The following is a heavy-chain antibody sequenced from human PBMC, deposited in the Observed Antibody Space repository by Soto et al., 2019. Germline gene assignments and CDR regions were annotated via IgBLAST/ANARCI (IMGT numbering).Heavy chain of an antibody. Sequence: ASVKVSCKASGYTFTSNDIYWMRQATGQGLECMGWMNPKSGETRYAPKFQDRVIMTTNTSIYTAYLELTRLTSADTAVYYCARGSTSGGVKRSWFDPWGQGTLVTVSS. CDR2: MNPKSGET. CDR1: GYTFTSND. CDR3: ARGSTSGGVKRSWFDP. D-gene: IGHD2-8*02. J-gene: IGHJ5*02. V-gene: IGHV1-8*01.